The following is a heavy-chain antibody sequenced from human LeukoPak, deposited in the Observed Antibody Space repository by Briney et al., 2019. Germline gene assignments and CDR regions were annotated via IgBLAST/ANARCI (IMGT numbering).Heavy chain of an antibody. J-gene: IGHJ4*02. Sequence: GGSLRLSCAVSGFSVSGYWMTWVRQAPGKGLEWVANIKQDGSEKNYVDSVKGRFTISRDNAENSLFLQMNSLRVEDTAVCYCAREWQGGIAAAGTRIEGDYWGQGTLVAVSS. CDR3: AREWQGGIAAAGTRIEGDY. D-gene: IGHD6-13*01. CDR1: GFSVSGYW. V-gene: IGHV3-7*01. CDR2: IKQDGSEK.